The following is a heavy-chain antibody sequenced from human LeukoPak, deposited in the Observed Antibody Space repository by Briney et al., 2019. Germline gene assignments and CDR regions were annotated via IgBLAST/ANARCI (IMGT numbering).Heavy chain of an antibody. J-gene: IGHJ5*02. CDR3: ATNILVRDIINWFDP. D-gene: IGHD3-10*01. CDR1: GYTFTSYY. CDR2: INPNSGGT. V-gene: IGHV1-2*02. Sequence: GASVKVSCKASGYTFTSYYMHWVRQAPGQGLEWMGWINPNSGGTNYAQKFQGRVTMTRDTSISTAYMELSSLRYDDTAVYYCATNILVRDIINWFDPWGQGTLVTVSS.